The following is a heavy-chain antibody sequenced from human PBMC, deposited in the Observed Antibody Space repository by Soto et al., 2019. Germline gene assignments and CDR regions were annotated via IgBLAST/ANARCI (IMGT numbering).Heavy chain of an antibody. D-gene: IGHD6-13*01. CDR1: GYTFTDYY. V-gene: IGHV1-2*02. J-gene: IGHJ6*02. CDR3: ARERVAVAGNYLYYSGMDV. CDR2: MNPNSGGT. Sequence: RASVKVSCKASGYTFTDYYMYWVRQAPGQGLEWMGWMNPNSGGTKYAQKFQGRVTMTRDTSISTAYMEVSRLRYDDTAVYYCARERVAVAGNYLYYSGMDVWGLGTTVTVSS.